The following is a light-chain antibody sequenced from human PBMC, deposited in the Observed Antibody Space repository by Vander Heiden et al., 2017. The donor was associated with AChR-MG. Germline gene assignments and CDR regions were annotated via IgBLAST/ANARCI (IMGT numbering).Light chain of an antibody. J-gene: IGKJ4*01. CDR1: QSISSY. V-gene: IGKV1-39*01. CDR3: QQSDSTPLT. CDR2: AAS. Sequence: DMQMTQSPSSLSASVGDRVTITCRASQSISSYLNWYQQKPGKAPKLLIYAASSLQSGVPSRFSGSASGTDFTLTISMLHPEDFATYYCQQSDSTPLTFGGGTKVEIK.